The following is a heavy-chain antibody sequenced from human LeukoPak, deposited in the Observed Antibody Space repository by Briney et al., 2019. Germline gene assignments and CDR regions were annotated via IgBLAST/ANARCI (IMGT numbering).Heavy chain of an antibody. Sequence: PGGSLRLSCAASGFTFSSYAMNWVRQAPGKGLEWVSIISGSGGSTNYADSVKGRFTISRDNSKNTLYLQMNSLRAEDTAVYYCANIIVVVPAAIRGYDAFDIWGQGTMVTVSS. CDR2: ISGSGGST. CDR1: GFTFSSYA. J-gene: IGHJ3*02. D-gene: IGHD2-2*02. V-gene: IGHV3-23*01. CDR3: ANIIVVVPAAIRGYDAFDI.